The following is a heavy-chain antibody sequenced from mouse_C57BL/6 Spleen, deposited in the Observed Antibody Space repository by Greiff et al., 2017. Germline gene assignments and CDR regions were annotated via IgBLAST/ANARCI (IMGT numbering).Heavy chain of an antibody. D-gene: IGHD1-1*01. J-gene: IGHJ2*01. CDR1: GYSFTGYF. Sequence: EVQLQESGPELVKPGDSVQISCKASGYSFTGYFMNWVMQSHGKSLEWIGRINPYNGDTFSNQKFKGKATLTVDKSSSTAHMELRSLTSEDSAVYYCARTEITTVVATPFDYWGQGTTLTVSS. CDR2: INPYNGDT. V-gene: IGHV1-20*01. CDR3: ARTEITTVVATPFDY.